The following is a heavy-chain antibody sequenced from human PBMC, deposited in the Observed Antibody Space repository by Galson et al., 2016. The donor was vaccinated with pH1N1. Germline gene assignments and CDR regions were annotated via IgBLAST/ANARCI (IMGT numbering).Heavy chain of an antibody. D-gene: IGHD4-17*01. V-gene: IGHV1-8*02. CDR3: ARSGDYGDY. Sequence: SVKVSCKASGYTFTSYDINWARQATGQGLEWMGWMNPNSGNTGYAQKFRGRVTMTRNTSVRTAYMELSSLRSEDTAVYYCARSGDYGDYWGQGTLVTVSS. CDR2: MNPNSGNT. CDR1: GYTFTSYD. J-gene: IGHJ4*02.